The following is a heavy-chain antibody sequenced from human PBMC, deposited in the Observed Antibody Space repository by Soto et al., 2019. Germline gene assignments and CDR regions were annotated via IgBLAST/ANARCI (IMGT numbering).Heavy chain of an antibody. CDR2: MNPNSGNT. Sequence: QVQLVQSGAEVKKPGSSVKVSCKASGYTFTSYDINWVRQATGQGLEWMGWMNPNSGNTGYAQKFQGRVTMTRNTLIRTAYKELSSLRSDDQAVYCGTCRVIVDPNWFDPWGQGTLVTVS. V-gene: IGHV1-8*01. D-gene: IGHD3-22*01. J-gene: IGHJ5*02. CDR3: TCRVIVDPNWFDP. CDR1: GYTFTSYD.